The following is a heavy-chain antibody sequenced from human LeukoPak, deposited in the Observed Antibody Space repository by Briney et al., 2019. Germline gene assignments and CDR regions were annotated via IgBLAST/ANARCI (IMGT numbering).Heavy chain of an antibody. D-gene: IGHD3-10*01. V-gene: IGHV3-30*02. CDR1: GFTFSSYG. CDR2: IDYDASNI. CDR3: AKDVPRFGALGDAFDI. J-gene: IGHJ3*02. Sequence: PGGSLRLSCAASGFTFSSYGMHWVRQAPGKGLEWVSFIDYDASNIYYADSVKGRFTISRDNSKNTLYLQMNSLRPEDTAVYYCAKDVPRFGALGDAFDIWGQGTMVTVSS.